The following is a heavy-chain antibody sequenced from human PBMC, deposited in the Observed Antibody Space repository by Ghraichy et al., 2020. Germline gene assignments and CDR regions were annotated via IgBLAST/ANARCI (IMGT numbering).Heavy chain of an antibody. CDR2: IYYSGST. D-gene: IGHD3-9*01. CDR1: GGSISSYY. Sequence: SETLSLTCTVSGGSISSYYWSWIRQPPGKGLEWIGYIYYSGSTNYNPSLKSRVTISVDTSKNQFSLKLSSVTAADTAVYYCATPLNILTGYAIWGQGTLVTVSS. CDR3: ATPLNILTGYAI. J-gene: IGHJ4*02. V-gene: IGHV4-59*01.